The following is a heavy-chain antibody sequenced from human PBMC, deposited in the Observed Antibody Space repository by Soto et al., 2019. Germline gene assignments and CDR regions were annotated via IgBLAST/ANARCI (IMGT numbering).Heavy chain of an antibody. J-gene: IGHJ1*01. CDR1: GFIFSSCA. Sequence: GGSLRLSCAASGFIFSSCAMHGVRQAPGKGLEWVAVISYDGSNKYYADSVKGRFTISRDNSKNTLYLQMNSLRAEDTAVYYCARDLLTYYYDDRRDLLAFWGQGSL. V-gene: IGHV3-30-3*01. D-gene: IGHD3-22*01. CDR2: ISYDGSNK. CDR3: ARDLLTYYYDDRRDLLAF.